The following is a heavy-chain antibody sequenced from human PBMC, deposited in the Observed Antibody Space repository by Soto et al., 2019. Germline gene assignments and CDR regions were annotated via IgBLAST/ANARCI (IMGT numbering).Heavy chain of an antibody. CDR1: GSTFSSYA. CDR3: AKDANYYDSSGYYPESPIEAFDI. J-gene: IGHJ3*02. D-gene: IGHD3-22*01. V-gene: IGHV3-23*01. CDR2: ISGSGGST. Sequence: GGSLRLSCAASGSTFSSYAMSWVRQAPGKGLEWVSAISGSGGSTYYADSVKGRFTISRDNSKNTLYLQMNSLRAEDTAVYYCAKDANYYDSSGYYPESPIEAFDIWGQGTMVTVSS.